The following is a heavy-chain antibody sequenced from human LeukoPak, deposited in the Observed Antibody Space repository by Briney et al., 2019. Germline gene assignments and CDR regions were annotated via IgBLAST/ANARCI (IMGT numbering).Heavy chain of an antibody. CDR2: IKQDGSEK. D-gene: IGHD2-15*01. CDR1: GFTFSSYW. Sequence: GGSLRLSCAASGFTFSSYWMCWVRQAPGKGLEWVANIKQDGSEKYYVDSVKGRFTISRDNAKNSLYLQMNSLRAEDTAVYYCARERRVVVVAATDYYYGMDVWGKGTTVTVSS. V-gene: IGHV3-7*03. CDR3: ARERRVVVVAATDYYYGMDV. J-gene: IGHJ6*04.